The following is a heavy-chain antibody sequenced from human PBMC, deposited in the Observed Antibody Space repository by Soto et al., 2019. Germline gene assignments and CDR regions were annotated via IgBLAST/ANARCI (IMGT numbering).Heavy chain of an antibody. V-gene: IGHV4-30-4*01. CDR3: ARVTVIEYNWFDP. CDR1: GGSISSGDYY. CDR2: IYYSGST. D-gene: IGHD4-17*01. Sequence: PSETLSLTCTVSGGSISSGDYYWSWIRQPPGKGLEWIGYIYYSGSTYYNPSLKSRVTISVDTSKNQFSLKLSSVTAADTAVYYCARVTVIEYNWFDPWGQGTLVTVSS. J-gene: IGHJ5*02.